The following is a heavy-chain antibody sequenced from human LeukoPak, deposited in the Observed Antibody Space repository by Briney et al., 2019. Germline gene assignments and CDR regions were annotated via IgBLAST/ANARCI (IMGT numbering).Heavy chain of an antibody. Sequence: SETLSITCAVYGESFSGYYWSWIRQPPGKGLEWIGEINHSGSTNYNPSLKSRVTISVDTSKNQFSLKLSSVTAADTAVYYCARGVAMGYWGQGTLVTVSS. CDR1: GESFSGYY. CDR3: ARGVAMGY. CDR2: INHSGST. J-gene: IGHJ4*02. V-gene: IGHV4-34*01. D-gene: IGHD5-18*01.